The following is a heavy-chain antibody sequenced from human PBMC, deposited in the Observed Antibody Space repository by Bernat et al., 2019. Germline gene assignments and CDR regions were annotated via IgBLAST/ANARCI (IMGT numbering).Heavy chain of an antibody. Sequence: QVQLQESGPGLVKPSETLSLTCTVTGGSVSSGSYYWSWIRQPPGKGLEWIGYIYYSGSTNYNPPLKSRVTISVDTSKNQFSLKLSSVTAADTAVYYCARVVTASSDWYFDLWGRGTLVTVSS. CDR3: ARVVTASSDWYFDL. CDR1: GGSVSSGSYY. J-gene: IGHJ2*01. D-gene: IGHD2-21*02. CDR2: IYYSGST. V-gene: IGHV4-61*01.